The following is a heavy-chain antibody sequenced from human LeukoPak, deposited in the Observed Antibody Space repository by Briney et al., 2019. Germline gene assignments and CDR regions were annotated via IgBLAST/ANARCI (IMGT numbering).Heavy chain of an antibody. D-gene: IGHD3-10*01. CDR1: GYSFNSYW. CDR2: IYPGDSDT. J-gene: IGHJ3*02. Sequence: KIGESLTISCKGSGYSFNSYWIGWVRQMPGKGLEWMGIIYPGDSDTRYSPSFQGQVTISADKSISTAYLQWSSLKASDTAMYYCARHPLWFGEFSSAFDIWGQGTMVTVSS. CDR3: ARHPLWFGEFSSAFDI. V-gene: IGHV5-51*01.